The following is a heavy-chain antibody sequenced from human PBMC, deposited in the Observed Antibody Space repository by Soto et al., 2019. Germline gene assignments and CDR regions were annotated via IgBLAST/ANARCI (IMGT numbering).Heavy chain of an antibody. V-gene: IGHV4-34*01. CDR3: ASPTDSAAAWGAFDI. D-gene: IGHD6-13*01. Sequence: QVQLQQWGAGLLKPSETLSLTCAVYGGSFSGYYWSWIRQPPGKGLEWIGEINHSGSTNYNPSLKRRVTISVDTSKNQFSLKLSSVTAADTAVYYCASPTDSAAAWGAFDIWGQGTMVTVSS. J-gene: IGHJ3*02. CDR2: INHSGST. CDR1: GGSFSGYY.